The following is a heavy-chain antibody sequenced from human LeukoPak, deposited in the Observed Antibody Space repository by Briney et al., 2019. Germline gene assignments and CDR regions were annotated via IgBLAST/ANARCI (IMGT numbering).Heavy chain of an antibody. CDR1: GFTFSSYG. J-gene: IGHJ4*02. V-gene: IGHV3-30*18. CDR3: AKGGIAAAGNSIDDY. CDR2: ISYDGSNK. D-gene: IGHD6-13*01. Sequence: GRSLRLSCAASGFTFSSYGMHWVRQAPGKGLEWVAVISYDGSNKYYADSVKGRFTISRDNSKNTLYLQMNSLRAEDTAVYYCAKGGIAAAGNSIDDYWGQGTLVTVSS.